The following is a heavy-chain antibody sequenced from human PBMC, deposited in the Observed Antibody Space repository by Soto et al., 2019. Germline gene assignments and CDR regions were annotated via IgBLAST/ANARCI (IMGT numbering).Heavy chain of an antibody. V-gene: IGHV1-3*01. J-gene: IGHJ5*02. CDR2: INAGNGNT. CDR1: GYTFTSYA. Sequence: ASVKVSCKASGYTFTSYAMHWVRQAPGQRHEWMGRINAGNGNTKYSQKFQGRVTITRDTSASTAYMELSSLRSEDTAVYYCARAYTPVKNEYSSSWFNWFDPWGQGTLVTVSS. D-gene: IGHD6-13*01. CDR3: ARAYTPVKNEYSSSWFNWFDP.